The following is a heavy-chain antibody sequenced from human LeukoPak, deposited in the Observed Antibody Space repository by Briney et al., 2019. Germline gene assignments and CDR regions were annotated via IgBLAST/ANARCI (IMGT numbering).Heavy chain of an antibody. CDR3: ARAGDGGYFYY. J-gene: IGHJ4*02. CDR1: GYTFTGYY. CDR2: INPSGGST. D-gene: IGHD5-24*01. V-gene: IGHV1-46*01. Sequence: ASVMVSCKASGYTFTGYYMHWVRQAPGQGLEWMGIINPSGGSTSYAQKFQGRVTMTRDTSTSTVYMELSSLRSEDTAVYYCARAGDGGYFYYWGQGTLVTVSS.